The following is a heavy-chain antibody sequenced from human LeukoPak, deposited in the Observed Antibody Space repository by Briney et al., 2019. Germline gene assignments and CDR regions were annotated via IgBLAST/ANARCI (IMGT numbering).Heavy chain of an antibody. Sequence: SETLSLTCIVSGVSISSSNYYWGWIRQPPGKGLEWIASLHYTGSTYYNPSLKSRVTISVDTSQNQISLKLTSATAADTAVYYCARQGAVFDIWGQGTMLTVPS. CDR2: LHYTGST. V-gene: IGHV4-39*01. CDR1: GVSISSSNYY. CDR3: ARQGAVFDI. J-gene: IGHJ3*02. D-gene: IGHD3-16*01.